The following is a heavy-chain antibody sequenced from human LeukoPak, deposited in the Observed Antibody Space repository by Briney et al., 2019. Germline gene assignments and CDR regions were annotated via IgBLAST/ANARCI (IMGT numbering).Heavy chain of an antibody. CDR1: GFTFSSYG. D-gene: IGHD3-16*01. V-gene: IGHV3-30*02. Sequence: GGSLRLSCAASGFTFSSYGMHWVRQAPGKGLEWVAFIRYDGSNKYYADSVKGRFTISRDNAKNSLYLQMNSLRAEDTAVYYCANEGGGAFDFWGQGTMVTVSS. J-gene: IGHJ3*01. CDR3: ANEGGGAFDF. CDR2: IRYDGSNK.